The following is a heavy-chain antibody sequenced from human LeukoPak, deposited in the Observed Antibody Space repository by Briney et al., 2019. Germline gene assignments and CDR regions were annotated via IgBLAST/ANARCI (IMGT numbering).Heavy chain of an antibody. V-gene: IGHV3-30-3*01. D-gene: IGHD5-12*01. CDR1: GFTFNYYA. Sequence: GGSLRLSCAASGFTFNYYAMHWVRQAPRKGLEWVSFISYDGSNTYYTDSVKGRFTISRDNSKNTLYLQMNSLRAEDTAVYYCARESTLNPDSGFFDSWGQGTLVTVSS. CDR3: ARESTLNPDSGFFDS. CDR2: ISYDGSNT. J-gene: IGHJ4*02.